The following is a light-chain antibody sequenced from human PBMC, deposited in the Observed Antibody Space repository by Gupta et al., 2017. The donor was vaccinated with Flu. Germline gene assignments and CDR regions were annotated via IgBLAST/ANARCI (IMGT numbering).Light chain of an antibody. Sequence: DVVMTQSPLSRNVTLGQSAPTPCTSSGRLVYIDGNSYLHWFQQRPGHSPRRLIHKGSNRDSGVPDRFSGSGSGTDFTLKISRVEAEDVGLYYCKQYVKWPWTFGQGTKVEI. CDR3: KQYVKWPWT. J-gene: IGKJ1*01. CDR1: GRLVYIDGNSY. CDR2: KGS. V-gene: IGKV2-30*01.